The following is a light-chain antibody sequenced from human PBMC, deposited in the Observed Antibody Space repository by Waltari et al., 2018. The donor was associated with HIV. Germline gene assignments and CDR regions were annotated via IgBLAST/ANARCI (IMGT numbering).Light chain of an antibody. CDR3: LQDYIFPYT. V-gene: IGKV1-6*02. CDR2: STS. J-gene: IGKJ2*01. CDR1: QGIGND. Sequence: AIQMPQSPSSLSASVGDRVTISCRASQGIGNDLSWYQQIPGKAPKLLIYSTSTVESGVSSRFSGGGSDTYFTLTISSLQPEDFGTYYCLQDYIFPYTFGQGTKLEIK.